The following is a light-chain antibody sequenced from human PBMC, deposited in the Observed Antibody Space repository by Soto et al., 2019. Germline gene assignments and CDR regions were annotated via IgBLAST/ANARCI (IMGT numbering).Light chain of an antibody. CDR2: AAS. V-gene: IGKV1-39*01. Sequence: DIQMTQSPSSLSASVGDRVTITCRASQSISRYLNWYRQKPGKAPKLLSYAASSLQSGVPSRFSGSGSGTDFTLTISSLQPEDFATYYCQQSYSTPITFGQGTRLEIK. J-gene: IGKJ5*01. CDR3: QQSYSTPIT. CDR1: QSISRY.